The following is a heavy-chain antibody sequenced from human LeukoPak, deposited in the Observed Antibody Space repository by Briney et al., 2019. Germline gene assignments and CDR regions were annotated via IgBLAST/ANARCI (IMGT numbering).Heavy chain of an antibody. CDR1: GFTFSSYG. V-gene: IGHV3-30*18. D-gene: IGHD3-22*01. Sequence: RPGGSLRLSCAASGFTFSSYGMHWVRQAPGKGLEWVAVISYDGSNKYYADSVKGRFTISRDNSKNTLYLQMNSLRAEDTAVYYCAKDRGSSGYLPTDAFDIWGQGTMVTVSS. CDR2: ISYDGSNK. CDR3: AKDRGSSGYLPTDAFDI. J-gene: IGHJ3*02.